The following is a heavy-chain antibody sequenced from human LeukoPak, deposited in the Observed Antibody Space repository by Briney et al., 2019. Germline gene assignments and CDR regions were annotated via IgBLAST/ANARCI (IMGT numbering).Heavy chain of an antibody. Sequence: PGGSLRLSCAASGFTFSDYYMSWIRQAPGKGLEWVSYISSSGSTIYYADSVKGRFTISRDNSKNTLYLQMNSLRAEDTAVYYCAKDSESDYYDATGDWFDPWGQGTLVTVSS. CDR1: GFTFSDYY. V-gene: IGHV3-11*04. D-gene: IGHD3-22*01. J-gene: IGHJ5*02. CDR3: AKDSESDYYDATGDWFDP. CDR2: ISSSGSTI.